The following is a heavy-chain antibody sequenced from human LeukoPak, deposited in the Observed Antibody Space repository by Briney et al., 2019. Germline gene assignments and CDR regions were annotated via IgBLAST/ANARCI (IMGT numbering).Heavy chain of an antibody. CDR3: ARGDCSSTSCYYY. CDR2: TSSSSSYI. D-gene: IGHD2-2*01. J-gene: IGHJ4*02. CDR1: GFTFSSYS. Sequence: PGGSLRLSCAASGFTFSSYSMNWVRQAPGKGLEWVSSTSSSSSYIYYVDSVKGRFTISRDNAKDSLYLQMNSLRAEDTAVYYCARGDCSSTSCYYYWGQGTLVTVSS. V-gene: IGHV3-21*01.